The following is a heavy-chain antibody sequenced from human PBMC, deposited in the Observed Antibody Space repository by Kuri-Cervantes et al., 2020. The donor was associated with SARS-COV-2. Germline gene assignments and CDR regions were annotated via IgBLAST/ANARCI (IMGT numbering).Heavy chain of an antibody. Sequence: SETLSLTCTVSGGPVSSGSYYWSWIRQPPGKGLEWIGYIYYSGSTNYNPSLKSRVTISVDTSKNQFSLKLSSVTAADTAVYYCARDRATIFGVVTPSWYFDLWGRGTLVTVSS. D-gene: IGHD3-3*01. CDR3: ARDRATIFGVVTPSWYFDL. CDR1: GGPVSSGSYY. V-gene: IGHV4-61*01. J-gene: IGHJ2*01. CDR2: IYYSGST.